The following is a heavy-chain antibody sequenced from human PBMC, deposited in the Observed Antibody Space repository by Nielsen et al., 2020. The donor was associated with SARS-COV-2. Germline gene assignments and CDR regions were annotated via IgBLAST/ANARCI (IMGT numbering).Heavy chain of an antibody. Sequence: GESLKISCAASGFTFNNYEMNLVRQAPGKGLEWVAYISSSSSTKSYADSVKGRFTISRDNAKDSLYLQRNSLRVEDAAVYYCARGGWPRPFDYWGQGTLVTVSS. D-gene: IGHD5-24*01. V-gene: IGHV3-48*04. CDR2: ISSSSSTK. CDR3: ARGGWPRPFDY. J-gene: IGHJ4*02. CDR1: GFTFNNYE.